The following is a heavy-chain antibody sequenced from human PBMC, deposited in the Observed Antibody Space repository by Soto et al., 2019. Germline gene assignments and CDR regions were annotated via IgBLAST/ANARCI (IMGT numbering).Heavy chain of an antibody. Sequence: GGSLRLSCAASGFTFSSYGMHWVRQAPGKGLEWVAVISYDGSNKYYADSVKGRFTISRDNSKNTLYLQMNSLRAEDTAVYYCANSWELIHYFDYWGQGTLVTVSS. V-gene: IGHV3-30*18. D-gene: IGHD1-26*01. CDR3: ANSWELIHYFDY. CDR1: GFTFSSYG. J-gene: IGHJ4*02. CDR2: ISYDGSNK.